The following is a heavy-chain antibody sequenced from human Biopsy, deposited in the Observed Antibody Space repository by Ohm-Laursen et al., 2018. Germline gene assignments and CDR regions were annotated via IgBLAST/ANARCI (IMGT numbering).Heavy chain of an antibody. CDR2: ISASGNHI. J-gene: IGHJ4*03. CDR1: GFIFSGYR. Sequence: SLRLSCSASGFIFSGYRMNWVRQAPGWGLEWVSSISASGNHIYYADSVKGQFTVSRDTGKNSMYLHMSSLRVNDTAVYDCARDGDAKYSKHGVYPRDVWGQGTLVTVSS. V-gene: IGHV3-21*01. CDR3: ARDGDAKYSKHGVYPRDV. D-gene: IGHD2/OR15-2a*01.